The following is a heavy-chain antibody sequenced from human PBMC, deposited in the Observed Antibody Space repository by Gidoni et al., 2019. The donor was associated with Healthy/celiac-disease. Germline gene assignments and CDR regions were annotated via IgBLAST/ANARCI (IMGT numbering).Heavy chain of an antibody. Sequence: QVQLVPSGAEVKKPGSSVKVPCKASGGTFSSYTISWVRQAPGQGLEWMGRIIPILGIANYAQRFQGRVTITADKSTSTAYMGLSSLRSEDTAVYYCAGAEGSIDLDSDWFDPWGQGTLVTVSS. CDR2: IIPILGIA. J-gene: IGHJ5*02. D-gene: IGHD3-9*01. CDR3: AGAEGSIDLDSDWFDP. V-gene: IGHV1-69*02. CDR1: GGTFSSYT.